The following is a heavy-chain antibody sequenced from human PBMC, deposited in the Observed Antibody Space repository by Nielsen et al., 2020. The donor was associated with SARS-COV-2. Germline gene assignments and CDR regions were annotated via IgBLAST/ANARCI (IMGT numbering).Heavy chain of an antibody. V-gene: IGHV3-48*03. Sequence: GESLRLSCEASGFTFSNYEMNWVRQAPGKGLEWVSNIGGSGNTRYYADPVKGRFTISRDNAKKSVYLQMSRLRVEDTAFYYCARGGLGAAAPGVDYWGQGTLVTVSS. CDR2: IGGSGNTR. CDR3: ARGGLGAAAPGVDY. CDR1: GFTFSNYE. J-gene: IGHJ4*02. D-gene: IGHD1-26*01.